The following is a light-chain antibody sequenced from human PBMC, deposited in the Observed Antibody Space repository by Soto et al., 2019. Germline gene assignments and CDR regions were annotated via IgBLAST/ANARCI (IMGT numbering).Light chain of an antibody. V-gene: IGKV3-20*01. CDR1: QSVSSTY. J-gene: IGKJ2*01. CDR2: GAS. Sequence: EIVLTQSPGTLSLSPGERATLSCRASQSVSSTYLAWYQQNPGKGHGLLIYGASSRATGIPDRFSGSGSGTDFTRSISRLEPYDFAVDFCQQYGSSSYTFGQGTKLEIK. CDR3: QQYGSSSYT.